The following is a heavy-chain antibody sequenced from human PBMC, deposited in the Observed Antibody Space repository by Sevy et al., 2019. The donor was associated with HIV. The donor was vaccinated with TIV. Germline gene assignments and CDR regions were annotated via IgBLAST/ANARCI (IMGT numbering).Heavy chain of an antibody. CDR1: GYTFTSYG. V-gene: IGHV1-18*01. J-gene: IGHJ4*02. CDR3: AFSRSSPSMAARPSPDYYFDY. Sequence: SSVKVSCKASGYTFTSYGISWVRQAPGQGLEWMGWISAYNGNTSYAQKLQGRVTMTPDTSTSTAYMGLRSLRSDDPAVYNCAFSRSSPSMAARPSPDYYFDYWGQGTLVTVSS. D-gene: IGHD6-6*01. CDR2: ISAYNGNT.